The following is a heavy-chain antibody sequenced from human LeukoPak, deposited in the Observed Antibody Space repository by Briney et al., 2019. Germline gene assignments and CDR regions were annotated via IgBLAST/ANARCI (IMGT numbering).Heavy chain of an antibody. Sequence: PSETLSLTCTVSGGSISSHFWSWIRQPPGKGLEWIGYIYNSGSTNYNPYLKSRVTISVDTSKNQFSLKLRSVTAADTAVYYCARSDYYGSGPYYMDVWGKGTTVTISS. CDR3: ARSDYYGSGPYYMDV. CDR2: IYNSGST. V-gene: IGHV4-59*11. D-gene: IGHD3-10*01. CDR1: GGSISSHF. J-gene: IGHJ6*03.